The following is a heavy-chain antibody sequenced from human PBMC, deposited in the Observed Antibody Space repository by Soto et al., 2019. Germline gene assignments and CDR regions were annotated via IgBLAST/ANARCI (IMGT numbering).Heavy chain of an antibody. Sequence: EVQLLESGGGLVQPGGSLRLSCAASGFTFSSYAMSWVRQAPGKGLEWVSVISGSGDFTFHADSVKGRFTISRDNSKNTLYLQMNTLRAEDTAIYYCAKTQNDILDSWGQGTLVTVSS. CDR3: AKTQNDILDS. V-gene: IGHV3-23*01. D-gene: IGHD3-9*01. CDR2: ISGSGDFT. CDR1: GFTFSSYA. J-gene: IGHJ4*02.